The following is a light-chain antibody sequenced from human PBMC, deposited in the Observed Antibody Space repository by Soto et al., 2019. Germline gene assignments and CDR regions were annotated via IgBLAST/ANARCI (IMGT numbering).Light chain of an antibody. CDR1: QSMSIS. Sequence: LQLTQSPSTLSASVIDRITITSPPSQSMSISLALYQQKPEKAPKLLIYGDSSLESGVPARSRGSGSGTEITLTITSPQPDDFATYSCQQHNSHSQLTFGGGTKVDIK. J-gene: IGKJ4*02. CDR3: QQHNSHSQLT. CDR2: GDS. V-gene: IGKV1-5*01.